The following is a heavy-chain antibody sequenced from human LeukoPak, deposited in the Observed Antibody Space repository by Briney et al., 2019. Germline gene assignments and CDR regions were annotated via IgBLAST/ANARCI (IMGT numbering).Heavy chain of an antibody. CDR2: IYPGDSDT. CDR3: ARSLILGATPFDY. J-gene: IGHJ4*02. CDR1: GYTFSSYW. D-gene: IGHD1-26*01. V-gene: IGHV5-51*01. Sequence: PGESLKISCKGSGYTFSSYWIAWVRQMPGKALECMGIIYPGDSDTRYSPSFQGQVTISADKSISTAYLQWSSLKASDTAMYYCARSLILGATPFDYWGQGTLVTVSS.